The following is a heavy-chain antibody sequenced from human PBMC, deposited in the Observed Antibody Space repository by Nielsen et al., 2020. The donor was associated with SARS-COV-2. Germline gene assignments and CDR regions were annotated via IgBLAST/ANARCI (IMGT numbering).Heavy chain of an antibody. J-gene: IGHJ4*02. CDR2: ISSSSSYI. CDR3: ARETRGYSYGSPYYFDY. D-gene: IGHD5-18*01. CDR1: GFTFSSYS. V-gene: IGHV3-21*04. Sequence: GESLKISCAASGFTFSSYSMNWVRQAPGKGLEWVSSISSSSSYIYYADSVKGRFTISRDNAKNSLYLQMNSLRAEDTAVYYCARETRGYSYGSPYYFDYWGQGTLVTVSS.